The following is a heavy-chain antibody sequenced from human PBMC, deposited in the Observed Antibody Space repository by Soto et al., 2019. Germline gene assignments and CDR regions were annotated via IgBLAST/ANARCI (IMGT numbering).Heavy chain of an antibody. CDR3: VKNYRSDGPGWFDP. V-gene: IGHV4-4*07. CDR1: GGSVRGSH. Sequence: SETLSLTCIFSGGSVRGSHWSWIRQSAAKGLEWIGRIYACGTTNYNPSLKSRVTMSVDTSRNQFSLNVKSVTAADAALYYCVKNYRSDGPGWFDPWGQGIQVTVSS. J-gene: IGHJ5*02. CDR2: IYACGTT. D-gene: IGHD3-16*02.